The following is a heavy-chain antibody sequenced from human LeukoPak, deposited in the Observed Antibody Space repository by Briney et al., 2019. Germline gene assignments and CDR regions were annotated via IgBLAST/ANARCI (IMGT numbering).Heavy chain of an antibody. CDR1: GFTFSSYA. CDR2: ISYDGSNK. D-gene: IGHD3-16*01. CDR3: ARDGAFGAVYGMDV. Sequence: GGSLRLSCAASGFTFSSYAMHWVRQAPGKGLEWVAVISYDGSNKYYADSVKGRFTISRDNSKNTLYLQMNSLRAEDTAVYYCARDGAFGAVYGMDVWGQGTTVTVSS. J-gene: IGHJ6*02. V-gene: IGHV3-30-3*01.